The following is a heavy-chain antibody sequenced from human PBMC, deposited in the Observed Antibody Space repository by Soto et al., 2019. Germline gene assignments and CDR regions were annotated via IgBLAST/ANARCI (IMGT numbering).Heavy chain of an antibody. CDR1: GGSGSDNGYC. CDR2: VYYSGTT. CDR3: ARTTAVPNTRRSRYFSDY. J-gene: IGHJ4*02. Sequence: SEPLRVSCSVSGGSGSDNGYCWSWIRQPPGKRLEWIGYVYYSGTTNYNPSLKSRVTISVDLSKNRFSLRLSSVTTADTALYYCARTTAVPNTRRSRYFSDYWGQGTLVTVSS. V-gene: IGHV4-61*08. D-gene: IGHD4-17*01.